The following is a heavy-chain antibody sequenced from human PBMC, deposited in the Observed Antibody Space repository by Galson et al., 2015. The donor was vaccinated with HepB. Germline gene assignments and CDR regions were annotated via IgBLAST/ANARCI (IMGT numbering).Heavy chain of an antibody. V-gene: IGHV1-3*01. J-gene: IGHJ5*02. Sequence: SVKVSCKASGYTFSIYTIHWVRQAPGQRLEWMGWVNVGTGNRKYSQKFQDRLTITRDTSASTAYMELSSLRSEDTAVYYCARDREASAGTYDNWFDPWGQGTQVTVSS. CDR3: ARDREASAGTYDNWFDP. D-gene: IGHD6-13*01. CDR1: GYTFSIYT. CDR2: VNVGTGNR.